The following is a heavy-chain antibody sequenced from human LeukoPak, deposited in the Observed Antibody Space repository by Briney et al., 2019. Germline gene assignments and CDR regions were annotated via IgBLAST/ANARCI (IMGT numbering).Heavy chain of an antibody. D-gene: IGHD1-26*01. CDR1: GFAFSSYW. CDR2: IKQDGGEK. Sequence: PGGSLRLSCVASGFAFSSYWMSWVRQAPGKGLEWVANIKQDGGEKYYADSVKGRFTISRDNAKNSLFLQMNSLRVEDTAVYYCARLGGSYYTYWGRGTLVTVSS. V-gene: IGHV3-7*01. J-gene: IGHJ4*02. CDR3: ARLGGSYYTY.